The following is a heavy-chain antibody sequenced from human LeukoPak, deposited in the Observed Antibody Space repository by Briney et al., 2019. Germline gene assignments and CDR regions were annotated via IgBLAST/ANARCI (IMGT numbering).Heavy chain of an antibody. CDR1: GYTFTDYY. CDR2: INTNIGGT. Sequence: GASVTVSFKASGYTFTDYYMHWVRQAPGQGLAWMGGINTNIGGTNYAQKFNGRVTMSRDTCISTTYMGMSRLRSDDTAVYYCARYCSSTSCPIDYWGQGTLVTVSS. CDR3: ARYCSSTSCPIDY. V-gene: IGHV1-2*02. J-gene: IGHJ4*02. D-gene: IGHD2-2*01.